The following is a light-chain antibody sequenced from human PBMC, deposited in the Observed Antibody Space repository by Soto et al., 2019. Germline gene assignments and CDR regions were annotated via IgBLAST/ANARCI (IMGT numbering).Light chain of an antibody. V-gene: IGKV1-12*01. Sequence: DIQMTQSPSSVSASVGDTINITCRASHNIKKWLAWYQQKPGKAPKVLSYPASNLESGVSPRFSGSGAGTEFSLTISSLPTEDLATYFLHQASSVPYTFGPGTKVDIK. CDR2: PAS. CDR1: HNIKKW. J-gene: IGKJ3*01. CDR3: HQASSVPYT.